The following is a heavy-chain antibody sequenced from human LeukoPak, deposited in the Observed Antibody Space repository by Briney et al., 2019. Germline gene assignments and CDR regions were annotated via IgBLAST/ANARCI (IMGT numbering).Heavy chain of an antibody. Sequence: SETLSLTCTVSGGSISSGGYYWSWIRQHPGKGLEWIGYIYYSGSTYYNPSLKSRVTISVDTSKNQFSLKLSSVTAADTAVYYCARGGNSVAFDYWGQGTLVTVSS. V-gene: IGHV4-31*03. D-gene: IGHD4-23*01. CDR3: ARGGNSVAFDY. J-gene: IGHJ4*02. CDR1: GGSISSGGYY. CDR2: IYYSGST.